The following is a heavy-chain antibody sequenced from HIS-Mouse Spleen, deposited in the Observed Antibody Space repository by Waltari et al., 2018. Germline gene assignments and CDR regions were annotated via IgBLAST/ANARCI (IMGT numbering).Heavy chain of an antibody. J-gene: IGHJ3*02. CDR1: GGSISSYY. D-gene: IGHD3-3*01. CDR3: ARDFHDFWSGYYGGDKKHDAFDI. Sequence: QVQLQESGPGLVKPSETLSLTCTVSGGSISSYYWSWLRQPAGTGLGGVGRIYTSGSTNYNPSLKSRVTMSVDTSKNQFSLKLSSVTAADTAVYYCARDFHDFWSGYYGGDKKHDAFDIWGQGTMVTVSS. V-gene: IGHV4-4*07. CDR2: IYTSGST.